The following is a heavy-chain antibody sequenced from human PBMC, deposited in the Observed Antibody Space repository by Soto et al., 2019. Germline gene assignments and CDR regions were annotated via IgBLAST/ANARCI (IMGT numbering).Heavy chain of an antibody. CDR3: AHILGAYYGSASYYGY. V-gene: IGHV2-5*02. D-gene: IGHD3-10*01. J-gene: IGHJ4*02. CDR2: IYWDDDK. CDR1: GFSLSTSGVG. Sequence: QITLKESGPTLVKPTQTLTLTCTFSGFSLSTSGVGVGWIRQPPGKALEWLALIYWDDDKHYSPSLKSRLTITXXTXTXXLALTMTNMDPVDTSYYFCAHILGAYYGSASYYGYWGQGTLVTVSS.